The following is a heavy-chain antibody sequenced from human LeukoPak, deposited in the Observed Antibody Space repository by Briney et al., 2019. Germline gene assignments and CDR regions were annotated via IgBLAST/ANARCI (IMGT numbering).Heavy chain of an antibody. CDR2: ISGSDTGT. CDR1: GCTFSSYA. CDR3: AKGASGRCSGTICYALDY. D-gene: IGHD2-2*01. V-gene: IGHV3-23*01. J-gene: IGHJ4*02. Sequence: GGSLRLSCAASGCTFSSYAMSWVRQAPGKGLEWVSVISGSDTGTYYADSVKGRFTISRDNSKNTLYLQMNSLRAEDTAIYYCAKGASGRCSGTICYALDYWGQGTLVTVSS.